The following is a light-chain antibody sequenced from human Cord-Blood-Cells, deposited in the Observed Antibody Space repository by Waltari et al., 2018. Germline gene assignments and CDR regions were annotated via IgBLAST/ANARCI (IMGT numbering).Light chain of an antibody. CDR2: DVS. J-gene: IGLJ3*02. V-gene: IGLV2-14*01. Sequence: QSALTQPASVSGSPGQSITISCTGTSSDVGGYNYVSWYQQHPGKAPNLMIYDVSNRPSGVSIRFSGSKSGNTASLTISGLQAEDEADYYCSSYTSSSTLTVFGGGTKLTVL. CDR1: SSDVGGYNY. CDR3: SSYTSSSTLTV.